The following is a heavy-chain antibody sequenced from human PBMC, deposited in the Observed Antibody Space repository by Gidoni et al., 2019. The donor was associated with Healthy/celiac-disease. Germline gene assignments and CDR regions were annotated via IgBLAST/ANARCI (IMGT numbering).Heavy chain of an antibody. V-gene: IGHV3-43*01. CDR1: GCTFDDYT. D-gene: IGHD3-3*01. CDR3: AKDFLGGTDAFDS. CDR2: ISWDGGST. J-gene: IGHJ3*02. Sequence: EVQLVESGGVVVQPGGSLSLSCAASGCTFDDYTMHWVRQAPGKGLECVSLISWDGGSTYYADSVKGRFTISRDNSKNSLYLQMNSLRTEDTALYYCAKDFLGGTDAFDSWGQGTMVTVSS.